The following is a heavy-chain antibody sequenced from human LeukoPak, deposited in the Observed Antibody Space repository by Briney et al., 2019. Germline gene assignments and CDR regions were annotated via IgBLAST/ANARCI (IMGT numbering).Heavy chain of an antibody. D-gene: IGHD1-14*01. CDR1: GFTFSSYS. Sequence: GGSLRLSCAASGFTFSSYSMNWVRQAPGKGLEWVSSISSSSSYIYYADSVKGRFTISRGNAKNSLYLQMNSLRAEDTAVYYCAREIDDNPVYWGQGTLVTVSS. J-gene: IGHJ4*02. V-gene: IGHV3-21*01. CDR3: AREIDDNPVY. CDR2: ISSSSSYI.